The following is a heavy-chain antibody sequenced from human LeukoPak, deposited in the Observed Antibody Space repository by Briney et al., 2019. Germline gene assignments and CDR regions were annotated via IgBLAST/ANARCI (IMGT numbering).Heavy chain of an antibody. V-gene: IGHV4-39*07. CDR3: AVYYCDSSGPDY. CDR2: IYYSGST. Sequence: TSETLSLTCTVSGGSISSSSYYWGWIRQPPGKGLEWIGSIYYSGSTYYNPSLKSRVTISVDTSKNQFSLKLSSVTAADTAVYYWAVYYCDSSGPDYWGQGTLVTVSS. CDR1: GGSISSSSYY. D-gene: IGHD3-22*01. J-gene: IGHJ4*02.